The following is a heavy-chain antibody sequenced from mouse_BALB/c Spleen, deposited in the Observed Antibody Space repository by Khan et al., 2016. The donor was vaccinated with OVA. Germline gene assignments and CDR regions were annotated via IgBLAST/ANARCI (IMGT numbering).Heavy chain of an antibody. Sequence: DVHLVESGGGLVKPGGSLKLSCEVSGFAFNSYDMSWVRQTPEKRLEWVATISSTGTYTYYPDSVTGRFTISRDTARNTLYLQMSRLRSEATALYYCTKPSYYGNPWFPYGGQGTLVTVSA. V-gene: IGHV5-9*02. D-gene: IGHD2-10*01. J-gene: IGHJ3*01. CDR3: TKPSYYGNPWFPY. CDR2: ISSTGTYT. CDR1: GFAFNSYD.